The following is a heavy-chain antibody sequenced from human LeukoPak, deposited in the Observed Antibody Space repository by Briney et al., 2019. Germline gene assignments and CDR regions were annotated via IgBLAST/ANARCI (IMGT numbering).Heavy chain of an antibody. V-gene: IGHV4-34*01. Sequence: SETLSLTCAVYGGSFSGYYWSWIRQPPGKGLEWIGEINHSGSTNYNPSLKSRVTVSVDTSKNQFSLKLSSVTAADTAVYYCARSKLTYYYDSSGPQGVGEFDYWGQGTLVTVSS. CDR1: GGSFSGYY. CDR3: ARSKLTYYYDSSGPQGVGEFDY. D-gene: IGHD3-22*01. J-gene: IGHJ4*02. CDR2: INHSGST.